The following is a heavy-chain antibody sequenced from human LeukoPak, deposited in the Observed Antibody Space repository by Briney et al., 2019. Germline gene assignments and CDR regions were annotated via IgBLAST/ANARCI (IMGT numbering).Heavy chain of an antibody. D-gene: IGHD5-18*01. J-gene: IGHJ6*03. Sequence: ASVKVSCKASGYTFTGYYMHWVRQAPGRGLEWMGWINPNSGGTNYAQKFQGRVTMTRDTSISTAYMELSRLRSDDTAVYYCARVFYSYGGDSFYYYMDVWGKGTTVTVSS. V-gene: IGHV1-2*02. CDR1: GYTFTGYY. CDR3: ARVFYSYGGDSFYYYMDV. CDR2: INPNSGGT.